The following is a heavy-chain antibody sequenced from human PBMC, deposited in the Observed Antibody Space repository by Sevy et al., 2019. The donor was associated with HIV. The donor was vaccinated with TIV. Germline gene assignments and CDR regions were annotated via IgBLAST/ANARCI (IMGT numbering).Heavy chain of an antibody. V-gene: IGHV3-53*01. J-gene: IGHJ4*02. D-gene: IGHD3-10*01. CDR1: GYTVSSNY. CDR3: ARDPMSSGSYPTDY. CDR2: IYSGGST. Sequence: GGSLRLSCAASGYTVSSNYMSWVRQAPGKGLEWVSVIYSGGSTYYADSVKGRFTISRDNSKNTLYLQMNSLRAEDTAVYYCARDPMSSGSYPTDYWGQGTLVTVSS.